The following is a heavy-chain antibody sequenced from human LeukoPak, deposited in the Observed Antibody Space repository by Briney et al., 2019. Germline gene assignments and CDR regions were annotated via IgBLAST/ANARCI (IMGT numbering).Heavy chain of an antibody. D-gene: IGHD4-17*01. CDR2: INPNSGGT. CDR3: ARAYYGDCSFDI. V-gene: IGHV1-2*02. J-gene: IGHJ3*02. CDR1: GYTFTGYY. Sequence: GASVKVSCKASGYTFTGYYMHWVRQAPGQGLEWMGWINPNSGGTNYAQKFQGRVTMTRDTSISTAYMELSRLRSDDTVVYYCARAYYGDCSFDIWGQGTMVTVSS.